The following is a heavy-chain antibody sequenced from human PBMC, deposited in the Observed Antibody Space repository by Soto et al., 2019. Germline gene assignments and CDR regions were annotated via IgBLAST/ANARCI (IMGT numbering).Heavy chain of an antibody. Sequence: GESLKISCMGSGYNVSTWHNFTSYWIAWVRQMPGKGLEWMGIIFPGDSDTKYSPSFEGQVTFSADKSTSTAYLQWSSLRASDTAIYYCARRGLDQLYYSLDVWGQGTTVTVSS. J-gene: IGHJ6*02. CDR1: GYNVSTWHNFTSYW. D-gene: IGHD1-1*01. CDR3: ARRGLDQLYYSLDV. CDR2: IFPGDSDT. V-gene: IGHV5-51*01.